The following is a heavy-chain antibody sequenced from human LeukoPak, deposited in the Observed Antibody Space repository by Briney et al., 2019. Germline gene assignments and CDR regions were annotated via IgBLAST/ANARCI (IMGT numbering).Heavy chain of an antibody. CDR2: ISSSSSYI. CDR3: ARDVLMVYAFDY. V-gene: IGHV3-21*01. CDR1: GFTFSSYT. D-gene: IGHD2-8*01. Sequence: GGSLRLSCAASGFTFSSYTMNWVRQAPGKGLEWVSSISSSSSYIYYADSVKGRFTISRDNAKNSLYLQMNSLRAEDTAVYYCARDVLMVYAFDYWGQGTLVTVSS. J-gene: IGHJ4*02.